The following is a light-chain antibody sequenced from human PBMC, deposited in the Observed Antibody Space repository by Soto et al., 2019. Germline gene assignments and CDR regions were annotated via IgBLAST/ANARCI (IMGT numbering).Light chain of an antibody. J-gene: IGKJ4*01. CDR2: AAS. CDR3: QQYYSYPLLT. Sequence: IRMTQSPSSFSASTGDRVTITCRASQGISSYLAWYQQKPGKAPKLLIYAASTLQSGVPSRFSGSGSGTDFTLTISCLQSEDFATYYCQQYYSYPLLTFGGGTKVDIK. V-gene: IGKV1-8*01. CDR1: QGISSY.